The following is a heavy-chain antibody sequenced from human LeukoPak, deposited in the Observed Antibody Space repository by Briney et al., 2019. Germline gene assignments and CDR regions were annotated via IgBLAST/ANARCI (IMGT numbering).Heavy chain of an antibody. Sequence: GESLRSSSTGSGYSFTTYWICWVRQMPGKGREWMGLIYPGDFDTRYMPSFQGQVSISPEKSISTAYLQWSSLKASDTAMYYCSRHEWKTYYYDSSGYYYLDYWGQGTLVTVSS. CDR2: IYPGDFDT. CDR3: SRHEWKTYYYDSSGYYYLDY. D-gene: IGHD3-22*01. V-gene: IGHV5-51*01. CDR1: GYSFTTYW. J-gene: IGHJ4*02.